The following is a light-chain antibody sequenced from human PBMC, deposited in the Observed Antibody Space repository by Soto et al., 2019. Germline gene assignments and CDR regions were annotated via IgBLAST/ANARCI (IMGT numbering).Light chain of an antibody. CDR1: QSVTSSF. Sequence: ELAFTKSPGTMSLSPAARATPSCRTSQSVTSSFFAWNQPKPGQAPRLLMYGATSRTGVIPRMIGSGFAREVIILISSVEPPEYVAYYCYQHNSYSETFGQGTKVDI. V-gene: IGKV3-20*01. CDR2: GAT. CDR3: QHNSYSET. J-gene: IGKJ1*01.